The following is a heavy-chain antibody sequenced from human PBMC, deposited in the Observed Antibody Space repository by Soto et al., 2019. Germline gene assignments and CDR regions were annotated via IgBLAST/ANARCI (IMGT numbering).Heavy chain of an antibody. V-gene: IGHV4-39*01. J-gene: IGHJ4*02. Sequence: PSETLSLTCTVSGGSVRSSSYYWGLLRQPPGKALEWSASIYYNGNTYYNPSLKSRVTISGDTSRNVFSLKLTSVTAADAAVHYCARHGDFYFGSGSYSKRYFDNWAQGTLVTVSS. D-gene: IGHD3-10*01. CDR2: IYYNGNT. CDR3: ARHGDFYFGSGSYSKRYFDN. CDR1: GGSVRSSSYY.